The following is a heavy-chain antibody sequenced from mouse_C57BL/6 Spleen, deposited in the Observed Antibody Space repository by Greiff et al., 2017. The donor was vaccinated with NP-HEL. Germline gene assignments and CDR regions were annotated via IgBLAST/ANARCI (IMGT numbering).Heavy chain of an antibody. Sequence: EVKLVESGPGMVKPSQSLSLTCTVTGYSITSGYDWHWLRHFPGNKLEWMGYISYSGSTNYNPSLKSRISITHDTSKNHFFLKLNSVTTEDTATYYCARDDGYSAMDYWGQGTSVTVSS. V-gene: IGHV3-1*01. CDR3: ARDDGYSAMDY. J-gene: IGHJ4*01. CDR2: ISYSGST. CDR1: GYSITSGYD. D-gene: IGHD2-3*01.